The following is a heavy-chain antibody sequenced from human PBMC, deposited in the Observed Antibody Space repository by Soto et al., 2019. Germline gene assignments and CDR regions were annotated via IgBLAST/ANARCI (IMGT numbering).Heavy chain of an antibody. CDR1: GYSFTDYH. CDR3: ARGDSTDCSNGVCSFFYNHDMDV. CDR2: INPKSGGT. V-gene: IGHV1-2*04. Sequence: ASVKVSCKASGYSFTDYHIHWVRQAPGQGLEWLGRINPKSGGTSTAQKFQGWVTTTTDTSISTASMELTRLTSDDTAIYYCARGDSTDCSNGVCSFFYNHDMDVWGQGTTVTVSS. J-gene: IGHJ6*02. D-gene: IGHD2-8*01.